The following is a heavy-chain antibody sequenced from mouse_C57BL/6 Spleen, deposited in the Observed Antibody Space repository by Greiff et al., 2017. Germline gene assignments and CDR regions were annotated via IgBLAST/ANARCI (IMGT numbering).Heavy chain of an antibody. V-gene: IGHV1-85*01. CDR3: ARGDDNDWFAY. J-gene: IGHJ3*01. D-gene: IGHD2-4*01. CDR1: GYTFTSYD. Sequence: QVQLQQSGPELVKPGASVKLSCKASGYTFTSYDINWVKQRPGQGLEWIGWIYPRDGSTKYNEKFKGKATLTVDTSSSTAYMELHSLTSEDAAVYFGARGDDNDWFAYWGQGTLVTVSA. CDR2: IYPRDGST.